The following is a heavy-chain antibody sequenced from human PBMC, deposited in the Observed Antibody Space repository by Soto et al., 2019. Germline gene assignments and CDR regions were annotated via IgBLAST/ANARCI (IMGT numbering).Heavy chain of an antibody. CDR2: ISGSGGST. Sequence: EVQLLESGGGLVQPGGSLRLSCAASGFIFSNYAMTWVRQAPGKGLEWVSSISGSGGSTYFADSVKGRFTISRDSSKNTLYLQMNNLRAEDTAVYYCVKGHVVYAKNWLDPWGQGTLVTVSS. V-gene: IGHV3-23*01. CDR3: VKGHVVYAKNWLDP. D-gene: IGHD2-8*01. CDR1: GFIFSNYA. J-gene: IGHJ5*02.